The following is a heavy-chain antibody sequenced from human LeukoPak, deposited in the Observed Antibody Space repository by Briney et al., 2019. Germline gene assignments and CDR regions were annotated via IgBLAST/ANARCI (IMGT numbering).Heavy chain of an antibody. CDR1: GFTFSSYW. CDR3: SSASNAFDI. D-gene: IGHD6-6*01. CDR2: IKQDGSEK. J-gene: IGHJ3*02. V-gene: IGHV3-7*05. Sequence: GGSLRLSCAASGFTFSSYWMSWVRQAPGKGLEWVANIKQDGSEKYYVDSVKGRSTISRDNAKNSLYLQMNSPRAEDTAVYYCSSASNAFDIWGQGTMVTVSS.